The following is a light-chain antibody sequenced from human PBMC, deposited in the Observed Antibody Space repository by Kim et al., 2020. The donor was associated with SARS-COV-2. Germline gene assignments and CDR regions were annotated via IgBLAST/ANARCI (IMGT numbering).Light chain of an antibody. CDR1: QTLVYSDGNIY. CDR3: MQGTHWPFT. V-gene: IGKV2-30*01. CDR2: KVS. J-gene: IGKJ3*01. Sequence: PSSIACWSSQTLVYSDGNIYVNWFHQRPGQSPRRLIYKVSNRDSGVPDRFSGSGSGTDFTLQISRVEAEDVGVYYCMQGTHWPFTFGPGTKVDIK.